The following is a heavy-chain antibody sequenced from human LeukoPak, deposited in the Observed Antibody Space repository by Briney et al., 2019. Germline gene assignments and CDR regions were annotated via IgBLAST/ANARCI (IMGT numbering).Heavy chain of an antibody. J-gene: IGHJ6*02. CDR1: VGSFSGYY. CDR3: ARVPELGYSSSWYPRGPGGMDV. V-gene: IGHV4-34*01. Sequence: KPSETLSLTCASYVGSFSGYYWRWIRQPPGKGLEWIGEINHSGSTNYNPSLKSRVTISVDTSKNQFSLKLSSVTAADTAVYYCARVPELGYSSSWYPRGPGGMDVWGQGTTVTVSS. CDR2: INHSGST. D-gene: IGHD6-13*01.